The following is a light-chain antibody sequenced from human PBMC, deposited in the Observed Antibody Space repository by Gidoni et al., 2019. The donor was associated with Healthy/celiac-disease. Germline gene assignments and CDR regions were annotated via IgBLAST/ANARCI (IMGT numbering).Light chain of an antibody. Sequence: QSALTQPASVSGSPGQSITISCPGTSSDVGGNNYVSWYQQHPGKAPKLMIYEVSNRPSGVPDRFSGSKSGNTASLTISGLQAEDEADYYCSSYTSSSTWVFGGGTKLTVL. CDR3: SSYTSSSTWV. V-gene: IGLV2-14*01. CDR1: SSDVGGNNY. CDR2: EVS. J-gene: IGLJ3*02.